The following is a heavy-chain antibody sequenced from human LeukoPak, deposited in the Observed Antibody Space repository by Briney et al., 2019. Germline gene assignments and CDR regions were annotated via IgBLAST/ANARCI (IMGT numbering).Heavy chain of an antibody. CDR2: INPNSGGT. D-gene: IGHD4-11*01. Sequence: GASVKVSCKASGYTFTCYYMHWVRQAPGQGLEWMGWINPNSGGTNYAQKFQGRVTMTRDTSISTAYMELSRLRSDDTAVYYCARERDDYSRIFDYWGQGTLVTVSS. J-gene: IGHJ4*02. CDR3: ARERDDYSRIFDY. CDR1: GYTFTCYY. V-gene: IGHV1-2*02.